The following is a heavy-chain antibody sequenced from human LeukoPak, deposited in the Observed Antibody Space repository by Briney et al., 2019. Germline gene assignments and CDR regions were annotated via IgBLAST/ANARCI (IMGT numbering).Heavy chain of an antibody. J-gene: IGHJ4*02. CDR2: IYYSGST. CDR3: ARADEGSSSWFYFDY. V-gene: IGHV4-59*11. D-gene: IGHD6-13*01. Sequence: SETLSLTCTVSGGSISSHYWSWIRQPPGKGLEWIGYIYYSGSTNYNPSLKSRVTISVDTSKNQFPLKLSSVTAADTAVYYCARADEGSSSWFYFDYWGQGTLVTVSS. CDR1: GGSISSHY.